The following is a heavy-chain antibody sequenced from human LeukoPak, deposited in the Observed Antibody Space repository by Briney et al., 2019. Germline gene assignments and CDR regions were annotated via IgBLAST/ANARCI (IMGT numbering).Heavy chain of an antibody. D-gene: IGHD1-14*01. CDR3: ARDRSGIYDAFDI. V-gene: IGHV3-66*02. Sequence: GGSLRLSCAASGFTVSSNYMSWVRQAPGKGLEWVSVIYSGGSTYYADSVKGRFIISRDNSKNTLYLQMNSLRAEDTAVYYCARDRSGIYDAFDIWGQGTMVTVSS. CDR2: IYSGGST. CDR1: GFTVSSNY. J-gene: IGHJ3*02.